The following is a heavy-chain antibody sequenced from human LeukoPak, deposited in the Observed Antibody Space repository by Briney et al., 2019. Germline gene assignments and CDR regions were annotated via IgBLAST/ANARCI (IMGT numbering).Heavy chain of an antibody. Sequence: PGGALRLSCAASGFTFYDYTMHWVRPAPGKGLEWVSLISWDGGSTYYADSVKGRFTISRDNSKNSLYLQMNSLRTEDTALYYCAKDGSSSGWYYFDYWGQGTLVTVSS. V-gene: IGHV3-43*01. CDR1: GFTFYDYT. J-gene: IGHJ4*02. CDR2: ISWDGGST. D-gene: IGHD6-19*01. CDR3: AKDGSSSGWYYFDY.